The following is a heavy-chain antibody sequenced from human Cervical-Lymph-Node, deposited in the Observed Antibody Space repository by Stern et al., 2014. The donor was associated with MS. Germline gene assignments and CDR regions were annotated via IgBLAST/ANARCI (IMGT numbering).Heavy chain of an antibody. D-gene: IGHD3-3*01. J-gene: IGHJ6*02. CDR1: GGTFRRYG. V-gene: IGHV1-69*01. Sequence: VQLEESGAEVKKSGSSVKVSCKASGGTFRRYGISWVRQAPGQGLEWMGGIIPIFGTANYAQKFQGRVTIPADESTSTAYMELSSLTSEDTAVYYCARDRVDYYFGMDVWGQGTTVIVSS. CDR3: ARDRVDYYFGMDV. CDR2: IIPIFGTA.